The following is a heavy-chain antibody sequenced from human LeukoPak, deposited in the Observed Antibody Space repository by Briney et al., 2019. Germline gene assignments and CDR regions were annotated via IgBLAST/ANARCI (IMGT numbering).Heavy chain of an antibody. CDR2: INWNGGST. CDR1: RLTCSSYS. V-gene: IGHV3-20*04. J-gene: IGHJ3*02. Sequence: GGSLRLSCAASRLTCSSYSMNWVRQAPGKGLEWVSGINWNGGSTGYADSVKGRFTISRDNAKNSLYLQMNSLRAEDTALYYCARANFYYGSGSYYGAFDIWGQGTMVTVSS. D-gene: IGHD3-10*01. CDR3: ARANFYYGSGSYYGAFDI.